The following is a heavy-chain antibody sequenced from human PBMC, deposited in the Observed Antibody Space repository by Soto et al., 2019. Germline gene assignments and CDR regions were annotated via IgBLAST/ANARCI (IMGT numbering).Heavy chain of an antibody. J-gene: IGHJ4*02. Sequence: SETLSLTCTVSGGSIDSDDYYWTWIRQPPGKGLEWIGYIYSSGRTSYNPSLESRLTISIDTSKNQFSLHLNSVSAADTAVYFCARDRGNSPDFFHYWGQGTLVTVSS. V-gene: IGHV4-30-4*01. CDR2: IYSSGRT. CDR1: GGSIDSDDYY. CDR3: ARDRGNSPDFFHY. D-gene: IGHD1-1*01.